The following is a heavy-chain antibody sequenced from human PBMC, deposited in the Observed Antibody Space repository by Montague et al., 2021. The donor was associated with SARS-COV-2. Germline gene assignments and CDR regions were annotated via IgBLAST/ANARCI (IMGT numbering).Heavy chain of an antibody. Sequence: TLSLTCTVSGGSISSGGYYWSWIRQPPGKGLEWIGYIYYSGSTYYNPSLKSRVTISVDMSKNQFSLKLSSVTAADTAVYYCARVEFDGGYDSVPLDVWGQGTTVTVAS. CDR2: IYYSGST. CDR1: GGSISSGGYY. CDR3: ARVEFDGGYDSVPLDV. J-gene: IGHJ6*02. V-gene: IGHV4-31*03. D-gene: IGHD5-12*01.